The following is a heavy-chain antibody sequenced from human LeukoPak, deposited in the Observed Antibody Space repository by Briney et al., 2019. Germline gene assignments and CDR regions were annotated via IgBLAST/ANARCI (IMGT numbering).Heavy chain of an antibody. CDR2: ISRSGTTI. V-gene: IGHV3-48*03. J-gene: IGHJ4*02. Sequence: PGGSLRLSCAASGFTFDRYELNWVRQAPGKGLEWVSYISRSGTTIYYADSVEGRFTISRDNAKNSLYLQMSGLRAKDTAIYYCARGVISSAWPQGWIDYWGQGTLVTVSS. CDR3: ARGVISSAWPQGWIDY. CDR1: GFTFDRYE. D-gene: IGHD6-19*01.